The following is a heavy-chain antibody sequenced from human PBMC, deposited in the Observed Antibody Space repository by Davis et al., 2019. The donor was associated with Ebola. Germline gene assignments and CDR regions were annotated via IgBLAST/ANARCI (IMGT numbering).Heavy chain of an antibody. CDR1: GVSFRGYY. V-gene: IGHV4-34*01. Sequence: PSETLSLTCAVYGVSFRGYYWSWIRQPPGKGLEWIGEINDSGSTKYKPSLKSRVTISLDRSKNHFSLKVSSVTAADTGVYFCARHGHNGMDVWGQGTTVTVSS. CDR2: INDSGST. CDR3: ARHGHNGMDV. J-gene: IGHJ6*02.